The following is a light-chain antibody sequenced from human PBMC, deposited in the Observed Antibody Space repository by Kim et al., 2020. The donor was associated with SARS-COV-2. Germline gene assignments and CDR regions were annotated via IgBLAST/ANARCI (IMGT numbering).Light chain of an antibody. CDR3: QQYNNWYT. CDR2: GAS. CDR1: QSVSIN. Sequence: LSVSPRERATLSCRASQSVSINLAWYQQKLGQAPRLLIYGASTRATGIPARFSGSGSGTEFTLTISSLQSEDFAVYYCQQYNNWYTFGQGTKLEI. V-gene: IGKV3-15*01. J-gene: IGKJ2*01.